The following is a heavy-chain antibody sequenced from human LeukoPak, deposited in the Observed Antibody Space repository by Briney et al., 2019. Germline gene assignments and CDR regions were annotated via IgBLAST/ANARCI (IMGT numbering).Heavy chain of an antibody. D-gene: IGHD1-26*01. CDR2: ITSSGTYI. V-gene: IGHV3-21*01. CDR3: ARDPYSGNYGNYYYYYMDV. Sequence: GGSLRLSCAASGFTFNNYNMNWVRQAPGKALEWVSSITSSGTYIFYADSVKGRFTISRDNAKNSLYLQMNSPGPDDTAVYYCARDPYSGNYGNYYYYYMDVWGKGTTVTISS. CDR1: GFTFNNYN. J-gene: IGHJ6*03.